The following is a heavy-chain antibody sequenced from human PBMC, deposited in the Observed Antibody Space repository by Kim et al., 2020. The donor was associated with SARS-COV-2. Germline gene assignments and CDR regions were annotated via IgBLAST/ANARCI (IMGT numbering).Heavy chain of an antibody. V-gene: IGHV1-69*13. D-gene: IGHD2-15*01. CDR2: IIPIFGTA. CDR1: GGTFSSYA. CDR3: ARVTCSGGSCYSVYYYYGMDV. J-gene: IGHJ6*02. Sequence: SVKVSCKASGGTFSSYAISWVRQAPGQGLEWMGGIIPIFGTANYAQKFQGRVTITADESTSTAYMELSSLRSEDTAVYYCARVTCSGGSCYSVYYYYGMDVWGQGTTVTVSS.